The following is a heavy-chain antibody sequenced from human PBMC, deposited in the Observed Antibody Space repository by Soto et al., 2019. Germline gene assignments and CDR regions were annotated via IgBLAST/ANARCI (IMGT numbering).Heavy chain of an antibody. Sequence: PSETLSLTCTVSGGSISSYYWNWIRQPAGKGLEWLGRIYTSGSTNYNPSLKSRVTISVDKSKNQFSLKLSSVTAADTAVYYCARSRQLWGDPGAFDIWGQGTMVTVSS. CDR2: IYTSGST. V-gene: IGHV4-4*07. CDR3: ARSRQLWGDPGAFDI. D-gene: IGHD5-18*01. J-gene: IGHJ3*02. CDR1: GGSISSYY.